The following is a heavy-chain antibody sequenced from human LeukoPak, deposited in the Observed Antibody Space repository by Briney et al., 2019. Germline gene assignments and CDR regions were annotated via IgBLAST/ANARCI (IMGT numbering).Heavy chain of an antibody. V-gene: IGHV4-59*01. D-gene: IGHD6-6*01. CDR3: ARGPSPFHY. J-gene: IGHJ4*02. CDR2: IYYSGST. CDR1: GGSISSYY. Sequence: SETLSVTCTVSGGSISSYYWSCIRQPPGKGLEWIGYIYYSGSTNYNPSLKSRVTISVHTSKNQFSLKLSSVTAADTAVYYCARGPSPFHYWGQGTLVTVSS.